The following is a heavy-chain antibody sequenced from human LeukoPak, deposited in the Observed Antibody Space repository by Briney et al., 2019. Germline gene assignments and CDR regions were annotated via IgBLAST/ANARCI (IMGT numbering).Heavy chain of an antibody. CDR1: GGTFSSYA. CDR3: AMTYYDFWSGYYSLES. J-gene: IGHJ4*02. D-gene: IGHD3-3*01. CDR2: IIPIFGTA. Sequence: SVTVSCKASGGTFSSYAISWVRQAPGQGLEWMGGIIPIFGTANYAQKFQGRVTITADESTSTAYMELSSLRSEDTAVYYCAMTYYDFWSGYYSLESWGQGTLVTVSS. V-gene: IGHV1-69*13.